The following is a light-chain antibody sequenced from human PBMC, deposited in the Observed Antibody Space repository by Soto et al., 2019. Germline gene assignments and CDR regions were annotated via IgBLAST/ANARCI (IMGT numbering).Light chain of an antibody. CDR1: QSVSRSY. Sequence: DIVLTRSPGTPSLSPGERATLSCRASQSVSRSYLAWYQQKPGQAPRLLIYGASSRATGIPDRFIGSGSGTDFTLTIRRMEPEDFAVYYCQQYGSPPTFRQGTKVDIK. CDR3: QQYGSPPT. V-gene: IGKV3-20*01. CDR2: GAS. J-gene: IGKJ1*01.